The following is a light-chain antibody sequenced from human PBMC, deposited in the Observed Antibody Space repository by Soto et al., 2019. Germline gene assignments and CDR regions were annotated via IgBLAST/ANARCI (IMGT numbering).Light chain of an antibody. Sequence: QSVLTQPASVSGSPGQSITISCTGTSSDVGGYNYVSWYQQYPGKAPKLMIYEVSHRPSGVSNRFSGSKSGNTASLTISGLQAEDDADYYCSSYTSSSTWVFGGGTKLTVL. J-gene: IGLJ3*02. CDR3: SSYTSSSTWV. V-gene: IGLV2-14*01. CDR2: EVS. CDR1: SSDVGGYNY.